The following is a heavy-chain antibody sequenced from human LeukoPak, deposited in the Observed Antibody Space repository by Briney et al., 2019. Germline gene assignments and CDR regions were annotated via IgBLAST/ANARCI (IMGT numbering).Heavy chain of an antibody. D-gene: IGHD3-22*01. CDR2: IHYSGST. Sequence: KPSETLSLTCTVSGGSISSYYWSWIRQPPGKGLEWIGYIHYSGSTNYNPSLKSRVTISVDTSKNQFSLKLSSVTAADTAVYYCARDHDSSGYWGYSYDYWGQGTLVTVSS. CDR3: ARDHDSSGYWGYSYDY. J-gene: IGHJ4*02. CDR1: GGSISSYY. V-gene: IGHV4-59*01.